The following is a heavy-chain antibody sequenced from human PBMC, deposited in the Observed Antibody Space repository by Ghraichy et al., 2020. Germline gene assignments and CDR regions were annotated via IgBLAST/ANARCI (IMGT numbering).Heavy chain of an antibody. CDR1: GFTFNTYG. CDR2: ISYDGSNK. J-gene: IGHJ4*02. CDR3: AKEVANYYGSGTYRWPDY. D-gene: IGHD3-10*01. V-gene: IGHV3-30*18. Sequence: LSLTCAASGFTFNTYGMHWVRQAPGKGLEWVTLISYDGSNKYYADSVKGRFTISRDNSKKTLYLQMNSLRTEDTAVYYCAKEVANYYGSGTYRWPDYWGQGTLVTVS.